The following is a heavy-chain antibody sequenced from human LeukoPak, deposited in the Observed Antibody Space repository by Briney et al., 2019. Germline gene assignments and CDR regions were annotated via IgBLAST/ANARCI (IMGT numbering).Heavy chain of an antibody. D-gene: IGHD3-10*01. CDR1: GYIFTSYG. CDR2: ISTYNGNA. Sequence: ASVKVSCKASGYIFTSYGFGWVRQAPGQGLEWMGWISTYNGNANYVQTLQGRVTLTTDTSTSTAYMELRSLTSDDTAVYYCARAYGSESSPDYWGQGTLVTVSS. V-gene: IGHV1-18*01. J-gene: IGHJ4*02. CDR3: ARAYGSESSPDY.